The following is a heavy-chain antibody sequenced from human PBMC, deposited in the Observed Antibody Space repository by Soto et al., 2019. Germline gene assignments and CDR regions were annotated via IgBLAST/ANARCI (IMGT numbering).Heavy chain of an antibody. Sequence: SVKVSCKASGGTFSSYAISWVRQAPGQGLEWMGGIIPIFGTANYAQKFQGRVTITADESTSTAYMELSSLRSEDTAVYCCARAGIAAAGKLDYWGQGTLVTVSS. CDR1: GGTFSSYA. J-gene: IGHJ4*02. CDR2: IIPIFGTA. CDR3: ARAGIAAAGKLDY. V-gene: IGHV1-69*13. D-gene: IGHD6-13*01.